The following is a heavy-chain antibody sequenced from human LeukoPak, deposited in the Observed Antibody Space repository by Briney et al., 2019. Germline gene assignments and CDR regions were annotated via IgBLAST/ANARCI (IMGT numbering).Heavy chain of an antibody. CDR2: IQNDGSNK. Sequence: GGSLRLSCAASGFTFSSYEMNWVRQAPGKGLEWVAFIQNDGSNKYYADSVKGRFTISRDNSKSTLYLQLNSLRAEDTAVYYCAKKEGVECTGGSCYYFDYWGQGTLVTVSS. D-gene: IGHD2-15*01. J-gene: IGHJ4*02. CDR3: AKKEGVECTGGSCYYFDY. CDR1: GFTFSSYE. V-gene: IGHV3-30*02.